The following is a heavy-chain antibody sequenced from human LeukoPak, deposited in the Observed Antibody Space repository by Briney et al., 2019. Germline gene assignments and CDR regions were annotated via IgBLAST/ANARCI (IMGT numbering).Heavy chain of an antibody. J-gene: IGHJ5*02. CDR2: INHSGST. CDR3: ARGASGGGWNDGWFDP. CDR1: GGSFSGYY. D-gene: IGHD1-1*01. V-gene: IGHV4-34*01. Sequence: PSETLSLTCAVYGGSFSGYYWSWIRQPPGKGLEWIGEINHSGSTNYNPSLKSRVTISVDTSKNQFSLKLSSVTAADTAVYYCARGASGGGWNDGWFDPWGQGTLVTVSS.